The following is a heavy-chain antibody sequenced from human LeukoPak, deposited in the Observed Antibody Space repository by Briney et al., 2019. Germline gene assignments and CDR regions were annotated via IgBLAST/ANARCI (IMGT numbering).Heavy chain of an antibody. Sequence: QPGGSLRLSCAASGFTFSSYSMNWVRQAPGKGLEWVAVLSYDGSNKFYADSVKGRFTISRDNSKNTLYLRMNSLRAEDTAVYYCVRSAMVLDAFDIWGQGTMVTVSS. J-gene: IGHJ3*02. CDR1: GFTFSSYS. D-gene: IGHD5-18*01. V-gene: IGHV3-30*03. CDR2: LSYDGSNK. CDR3: VRSAMVLDAFDI.